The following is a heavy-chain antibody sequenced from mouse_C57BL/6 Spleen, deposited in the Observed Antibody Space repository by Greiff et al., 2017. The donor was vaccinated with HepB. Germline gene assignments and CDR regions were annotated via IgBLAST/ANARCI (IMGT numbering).Heavy chain of an antibody. CDR1: GYAFSSSW. D-gene: IGHD1-1*01. CDR2: IYPGDGDT. Sequence: VQLQQSGPELVKPGASVKISCKASGYAFSSSWMNWVKQRPGKGLEWIGRIYPGDGDTNYNGKFRGKATLTADKSSSTAYMQLSSLTSEDSAVYFCARWTTVVDYYAMDYWGQGTSVTVSS. CDR3: ARWTTVVDYYAMDY. J-gene: IGHJ4*01. V-gene: IGHV1-82*01.